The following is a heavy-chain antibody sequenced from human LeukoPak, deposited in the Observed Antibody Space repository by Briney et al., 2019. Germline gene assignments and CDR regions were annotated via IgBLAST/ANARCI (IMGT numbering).Heavy chain of an antibody. Sequence: SETLSLTCTVSSGSISTSNYYWGWVRQPPGKALEWIGNIFYSGSTNYNPSLKSRVTISVDTSKNHFSLKLSSVTAADTAVYYCARGSYYYDSSGYWVFDYWGQGTLVTVSS. CDR2: IFYSGST. D-gene: IGHD3-22*01. J-gene: IGHJ4*02. CDR3: ARGSYYYDSSGYWVFDY. CDR1: SGSISTSNYY. V-gene: IGHV4-61*05.